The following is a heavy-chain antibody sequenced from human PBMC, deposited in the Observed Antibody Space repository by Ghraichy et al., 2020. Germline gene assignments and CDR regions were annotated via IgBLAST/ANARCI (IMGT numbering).Heavy chain of an antibody. Sequence: GGSLRLSCAASGFSFSGYSMNWVRQAPGKGLEWVSSISSSSTYIHYAASVKGRFTVSRDNAKNSLSLQMNSLRAEDAAVYYCARDLKVKTWGYDMDVWGQGTTVTVSS. CDR2: ISSSSTYI. D-gene: IGHD3-16*01. V-gene: IGHV3-21*06. J-gene: IGHJ6*02. CDR1: GFSFSGYS. CDR3: ARDLKVKTWGYDMDV.